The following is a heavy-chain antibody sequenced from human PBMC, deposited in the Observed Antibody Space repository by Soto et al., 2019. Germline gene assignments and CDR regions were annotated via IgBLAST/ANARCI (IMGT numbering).Heavy chain of an antibody. J-gene: IGHJ4*02. CDR3: AAVDTAMVTTDY. CDR1: GGTFSSYT. Sequence: QVQLVQSGAEVKKPGSSVKVSCKASGGTFSSYTISWVRQAPGQGLEWMGRIIPILGIANYAQKFQGRVRITADKSTSTAYMELSSVSSEDTAVYYCAAVDTAMVTTDYWGQGTLFTVSS. V-gene: IGHV1-69*02. D-gene: IGHD5-18*01. CDR2: IIPILGIA.